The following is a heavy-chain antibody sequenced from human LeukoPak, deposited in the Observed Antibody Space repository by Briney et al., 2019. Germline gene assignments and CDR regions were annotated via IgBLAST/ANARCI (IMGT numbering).Heavy chain of an antibody. CDR3: ARVRYPGDNYYYMDV. D-gene: IGHD1-1*01. V-gene: IGHV3-53*01. CDR2: IYSGGST. J-gene: IGHJ6*03. Sequence: PGGSLRLSCAASGFTVSSNYMSWVRQAPGKGLEWVSVIYSGGSTYYADSVKGRFTISRDNAKNTLYLQMNSLRAEDTAVYYCARVRYPGDNYYYMDVWGKGTTVTISS. CDR1: GFTVSSNY.